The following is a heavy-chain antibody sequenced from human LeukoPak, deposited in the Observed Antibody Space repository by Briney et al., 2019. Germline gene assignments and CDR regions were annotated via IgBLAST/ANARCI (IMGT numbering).Heavy chain of an antibody. Sequence: SETLSLTCSVSGGSASSGDYYWSWIRQPPGKGLEWIGYIYYSGSTYYNPSLKSRVSISVDTSKNQFSLKLTSVTAADTAVYYCARDRYFIGFDYWGQGTLVTVSS. CDR1: GGSASSGDYY. D-gene: IGHD3-9*01. CDR3: ARDRYFIGFDY. J-gene: IGHJ4*02. V-gene: IGHV4-30-4*01. CDR2: IYYSGST.